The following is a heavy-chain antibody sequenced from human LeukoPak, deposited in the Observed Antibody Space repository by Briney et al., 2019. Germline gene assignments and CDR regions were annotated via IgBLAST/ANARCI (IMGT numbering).Heavy chain of an antibody. CDR3: ARDRGRITIFGVVENWFDP. V-gene: IGHV1-3*01. Sequence: GASVKVSCKASGYTFTSYAMHWVRQAPGQRLEWMGWINAGNGNTKYSQKFQGRVTITRDTSASTAYMELSSLRSEDTAVYYCARDRGRITIFGVVENWFDPWGQGTLVTVSS. CDR1: GYTFTSYA. D-gene: IGHD3-3*01. CDR2: INAGNGNT. J-gene: IGHJ5*02.